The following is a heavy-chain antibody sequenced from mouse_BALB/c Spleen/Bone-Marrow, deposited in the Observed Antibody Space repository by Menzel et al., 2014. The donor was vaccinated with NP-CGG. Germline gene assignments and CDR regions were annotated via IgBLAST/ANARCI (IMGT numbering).Heavy chain of an antibody. V-gene: IGHV2-2*02. CDR1: GFSLTSYG. J-gene: IGHJ4*01. CDR2: IWSGGST. Sequence: VQRVESGPGLVQPSQSLSITCTVSGFSLTSYGVHWIRQSPGKGLEWLGVIWSGGSTDYNAPFISRLSISKDNSKSQVFFKMNSLQANDTAIYYCVRNPIRRNAMDYWGQGTSVTVSS. D-gene: IGHD2-12*01. CDR3: VRNPIRRNAMDY.